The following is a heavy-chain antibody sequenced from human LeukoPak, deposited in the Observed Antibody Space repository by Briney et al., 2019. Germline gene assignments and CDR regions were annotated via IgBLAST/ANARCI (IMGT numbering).Heavy chain of an antibody. J-gene: IGHJ5*02. D-gene: IGHD5-18*01. CDR1: GDSISSGHYF. V-gene: IGHV4-61*02. CDR3: ARGLDRGYSYGNWFDP. Sequence: SQTLSLTCTVSGDSISSGHYFWSWIRQPAGKGLEWIGRFYTSRTTDYKPTLKSRATMSVDPSTSLSPLKLPSLTAAATAVYYCARGLDRGYSYGNWFDPWGQRTLVTVSS. CDR2: FYTSRTT.